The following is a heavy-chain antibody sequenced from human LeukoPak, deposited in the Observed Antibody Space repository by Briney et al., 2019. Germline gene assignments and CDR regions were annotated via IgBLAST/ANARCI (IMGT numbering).Heavy chain of an antibody. D-gene: IGHD5-18*01. V-gene: IGHV4-39*01. CDR2: IYYSGST. J-gene: IGHJ4*02. CDR1: GGSISSSSYC. Sequence: PSETLSLTCTVSGGSISSSSYCWGWIRQPPGKGLEWIGSIYYSGSTYYNPSLKSRVTISVDTSKNQFSLRLSSVTAADTAVYYCATTIRDTAMDYYFDYWGQGTLVTVSS. CDR3: ATTIRDTAMDYYFDY.